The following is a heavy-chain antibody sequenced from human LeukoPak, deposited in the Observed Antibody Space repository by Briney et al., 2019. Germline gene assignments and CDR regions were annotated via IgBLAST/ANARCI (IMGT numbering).Heavy chain of an antibody. CDR3: ARAPSGNYGDY. J-gene: IGHJ4*02. CDR2: IYTSGSA. CDR1: GGSISSYY. V-gene: IGHV4-4*07. D-gene: IGHD1-26*01. Sequence: SETLSLTCTVSGGSISSYYWSWIRQPAEKGLEWIGHIYTSGSANYNPSLKSRVTMSVDTSKNQFSLKLSSVTAADTAVYYCARAPSGNYGDYWGQGTLVTVSS.